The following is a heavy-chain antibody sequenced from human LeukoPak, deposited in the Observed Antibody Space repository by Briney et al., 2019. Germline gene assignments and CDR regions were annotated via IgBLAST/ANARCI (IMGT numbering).Heavy chain of an antibody. V-gene: IGHV3-49*04. CDR1: GFTFGDYA. D-gene: IGHD3-22*01. CDR2: IRSKAYGGTT. Sequence: SGGSLRLSCTASGFTFGDYAMSWVRQAPGKGLEWVGFIRSKAYGGTTEYAASVKGRFTISRDDSKSIAYLQMNSLKTEDTAVYYCAVIRDYDSSGNHYWGQGTLVTVSS. J-gene: IGHJ4*02. CDR3: AVIRDYDSSGNHY.